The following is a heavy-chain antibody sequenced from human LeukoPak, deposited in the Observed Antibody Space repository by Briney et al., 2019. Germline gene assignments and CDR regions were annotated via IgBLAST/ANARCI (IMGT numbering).Heavy chain of an antibody. CDR3: ARDNSVEDTAWWFDP. Sequence: ASVKVSCKASGYTFIDYYMHWVRQAPGQGLEWMGIINPSGDNTWYAQKFRGRVTMTRDMSTTTAYMELSSLRSEDTAVYYCARDNSVEDTAWWFDPWGQGTLVTVSS. V-gene: IGHV1-46*01. J-gene: IGHJ5*02. CDR2: INPSGDNT. CDR1: GYTFIDYY. D-gene: IGHD4-23*01.